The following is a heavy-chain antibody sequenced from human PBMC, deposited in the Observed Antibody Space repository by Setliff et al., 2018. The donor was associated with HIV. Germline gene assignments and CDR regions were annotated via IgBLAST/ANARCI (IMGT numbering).Heavy chain of an antibody. J-gene: IGHJ4*01. CDR2: IIPIFGTA. CDR3: ARVFYYSAGSYSLDY. Sequence: ASVKVSCKASGDTFGNYAISWVRQAPGQGLEWMGGIIPIFGTANYAQKFEGRVTITADKSTSTAYMEVNSLRFEDTAVYYCARVFYYSAGSYSLDYWGQETLVTVSS. CDR1: GDTFGNYA. D-gene: IGHD3-10*01. V-gene: IGHV1-69*06.